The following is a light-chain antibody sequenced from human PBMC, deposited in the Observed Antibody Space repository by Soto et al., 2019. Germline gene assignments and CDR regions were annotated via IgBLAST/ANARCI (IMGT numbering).Light chain of an antibody. V-gene: IGKV3-11*01. J-gene: IGKJ5*01. CDR1: QSVSGY. CDR2: ADS. Sequence: EIMMTQSPATLSLSPGETATLSFRASQSVSGYIGWYQQKPGQAPRLLIYADSNRATGIPARFSGSGSGTDFTLTISSLEPEDFSVYYCQQRYNWPITFGQGTRLQIK. CDR3: QQRYNWPIT.